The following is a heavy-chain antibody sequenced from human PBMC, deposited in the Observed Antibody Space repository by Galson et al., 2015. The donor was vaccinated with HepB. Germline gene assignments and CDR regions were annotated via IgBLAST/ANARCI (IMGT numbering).Heavy chain of an antibody. J-gene: IGHJ4*02. D-gene: IGHD6-19*01. CDR2: IDPTDSYT. CDR3: ARLQSSIAVAGDY. CDR1: GYTFTNYW. Sequence: QSGAEVKKPGESLTISCTASGYTFTNYWISWVRQMPGKGLEWMGRIDPTDSYTNYRPSFQGHVTISVAKSISTAFLHWSSLQASDTAVYYCARLQSSIAVAGDYWGQGTLITVSS. V-gene: IGHV5-10-1*01.